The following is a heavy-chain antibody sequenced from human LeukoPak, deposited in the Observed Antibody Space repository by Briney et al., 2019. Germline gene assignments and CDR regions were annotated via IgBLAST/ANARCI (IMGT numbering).Heavy chain of an antibody. CDR2: INPNSGGT. J-gene: IGHJ4*02. CDR1: GYTFTGNY. CDR3: ARSYSSSILGFGY. D-gene: IGHD6-13*01. V-gene: IGHV1-2*02. Sequence: ASVKVSCKASGYTFTGNYMHWVRQAPGQGLEWMGWINPNSGGTNYAQKFQGRVTMTRDTSISTAYMGMSRLRSDDTAVYYCARSYSSSILGFGYWGQGTLVTVSS.